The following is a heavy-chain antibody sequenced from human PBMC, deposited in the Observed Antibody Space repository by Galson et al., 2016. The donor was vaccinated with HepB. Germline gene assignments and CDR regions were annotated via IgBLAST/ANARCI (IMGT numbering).Heavy chain of an antibody. CDR1: GFSFSDIW. Sequence: SLRLSCAASGFSFSDIWMSWVRQAPGKGLEWAGRIKRKIDGGTTDYPAPVKGRFTISRDDSKNMLYLQMNSLKTEDRAVYYCIPEYNGSGWWGRGTLVTVSS. V-gene: IGHV3-15*01. J-gene: IGHJ4*02. CDR2: IKRKIDGGTT. CDR3: IPEYNGSGW. D-gene: IGHD6-19*01.